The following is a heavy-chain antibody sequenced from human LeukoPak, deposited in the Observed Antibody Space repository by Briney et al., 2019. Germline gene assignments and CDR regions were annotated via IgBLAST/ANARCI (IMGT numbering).Heavy chain of an antibody. D-gene: IGHD1-26*01. CDR1: GFTFSNYA. J-gene: IGHJ4*02. Sequence: GWSLRLSCAASGFTFSNYAMSWVRQAPGKGLEGVSGISGSGTYTYYADSVKGRFTISRDNSKNTLYPQMNSLRAEDTAVYYCTKDSGTYFHYFDYWGQGTPVTVSS. CDR2: ISGSGTYT. CDR3: TKDSGTYFHYFDY. V-gene: IGHV3-23*01.